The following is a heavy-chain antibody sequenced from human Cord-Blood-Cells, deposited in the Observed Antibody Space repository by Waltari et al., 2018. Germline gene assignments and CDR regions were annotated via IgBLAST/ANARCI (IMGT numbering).Heavy chain of an antibody. CDR3: ARVPGFSSYYFDY. V-gene: IGHV1-2*02. CDR2: INPNSGGT. CDR1: GYTFTGYY. J-gene: IGHJ4*02. D-gene: IGHD6-25*01. Sequence: QVQLVQSGAEVKKPGASVKVSCKASGYTFTGYYMHWVRQAPGQGLEGMGGINPNSGGTNYAQKFQGRVTMTRDTSISTAYMELSRLRSDDTAVYYCARVPGFSSYYFDYWGQGTLVTVSS.